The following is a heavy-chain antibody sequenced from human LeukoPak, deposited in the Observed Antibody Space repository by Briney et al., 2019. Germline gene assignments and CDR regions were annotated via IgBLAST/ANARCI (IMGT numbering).Heavy chain of an antibody. D-gene: IGHD2-8*01. V-gene: IGHV4-39*01. Sequence: KPSETLSLTCAVSSGSISSRYGYWGWIRQPPGKGLEWIGSVYYSGTTYYNPSLKSRVIISVDTSKRQFPLRLSSVTAADTAVYYCANLGSTNGAIGDWGQGTRVIVSS. CDR1: SGSISSRYGY. J-gene: IGHJ4*02. CDR2: VYYSGTT. CDR3: ANLGSTNGAIGD.